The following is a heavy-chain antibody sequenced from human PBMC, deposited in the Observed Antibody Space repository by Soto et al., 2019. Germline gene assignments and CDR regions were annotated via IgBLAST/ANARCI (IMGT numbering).Heavy chain of an antibody. CDR1: GGSITSSSYY. D-gene: IGHD4-17*01. V-gene: IGHV4-39*01. CDR3: ARQRTTVVTQAYFDH. Sequence: TSETLSLTCTVSGGSITSSSYYWGWIRQPPGKGLEWIGGIYYSGRSYYNPSLKSRVTMSVDTSKNQFSLTLNSVTAADAAVYYCARQRTTVVTQAYFDHWGQGTLVTVSS. J-gene: IGHJ4*02. CDR2: IYYSGRS.